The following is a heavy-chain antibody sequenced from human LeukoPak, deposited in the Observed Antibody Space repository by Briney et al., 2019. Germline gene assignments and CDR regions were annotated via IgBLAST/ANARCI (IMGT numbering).Heavy chain of an antibody. D-gene: IGHD3-22*01. CDR1: GFTFSSYA. CDR2: ISYDGSNK. Sequence: GGSLRLSCAASGFTFSSYAMHWVRQAPGKGLEWVAVISYDGSNKYYADSVKGRFTISRDNSKNTLYLQMNSLRAEDTAVYYCARVADISPWEYDSSALRWWGQGTLVTVSS. CDR3: ARVADISPWEYDSSALRW. J-gene: IGHJ4*02. V-gene: IGHV3-30-3*01.